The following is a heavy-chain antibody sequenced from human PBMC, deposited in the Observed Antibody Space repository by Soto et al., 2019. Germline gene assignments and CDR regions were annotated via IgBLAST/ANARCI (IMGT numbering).Heavy chain of an antibody. CDR1: GFTFSSYG. J-gene: IGHJ3*02. D-gene: IGHD3-22*01. CDR2: ISYDGSNK. CDR3: AKDRYDSSGYPDAFDI. V-gene: IGHV3-30*18. Sequence: GGSLRLSCAASGFTFSSYGMHWVRQAPGKGLEWVAVISYDGSNKYYADSVKGRFTIPRDNSKNTLYLQMNSLRAEDTAVYYCAKDRYDSSGYPDAFDIWGQGTMVTVSS.